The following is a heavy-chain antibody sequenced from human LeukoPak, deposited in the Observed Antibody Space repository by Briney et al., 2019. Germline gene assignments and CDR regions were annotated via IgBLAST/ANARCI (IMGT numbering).Heavy chain of an antibody. CDR1: GYSISSGYY. J-gene: IGHJ4*02. V-gene: IGHV4-38-2*02. Sequence: SETLSLTCTVSGYSISSGYYWGWIRQPPGKGLEWIGSIYHSGSSYYNPSLKSRVTISVDTSKNQFSLKLSSVTAADTAVYYCAGGGGYMFDYWGQGTLVTVSS. CDR2: IYHSGSS. D-gene: IGHD1-26*01. CDR3: AGGGGYMFDY.